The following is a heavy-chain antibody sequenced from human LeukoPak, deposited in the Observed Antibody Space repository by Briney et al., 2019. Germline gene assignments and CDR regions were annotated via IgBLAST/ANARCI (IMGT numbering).Heavy chain of an antibody. CDR1: GFTFSNYW. J-gene: IGHJ4*02. CDR3: ARVIPGSYYQGAY. D-gene: IGHD3-10*01. V-gene: IGHV3-74*01. Sequence: GGSLRLSCAASGFTFSNYWMHWVRQAPGKGLEWVSRINPDGSSSNYADSVKGRFTISRDNAKNTLYLQMNSLRAEDTAVYYCARVIPGSYYQGAYWGQGTLVTVSS. CDR2: INPDGSSS.